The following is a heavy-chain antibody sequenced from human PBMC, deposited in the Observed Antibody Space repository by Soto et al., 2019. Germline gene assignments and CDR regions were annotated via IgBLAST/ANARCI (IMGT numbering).Heavy chain of an antibody. Sequence: QVRLVQSGAEVKKPGASVKVSCKASGYIFTNYYIHWVRQAPGQGLEWMAIINPKGGSTNCAQEVPGRITLTRDTSTSTVYMDLSSLTSEDTAVYYCARGLDSGDKWGQGTLVTVSS. D-gene: IGHD3-10*01. CDR2: INPKGGST. CDR3: ARGLDSGDK. CDR1: GYIFTNYY. J-gene: IGHJ4*02. V-gene: IGHV1-46*01.